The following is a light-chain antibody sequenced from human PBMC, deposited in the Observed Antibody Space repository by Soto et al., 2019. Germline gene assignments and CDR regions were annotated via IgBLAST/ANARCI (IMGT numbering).Light chain of an antibody. J-gene: IGKJ4*02. CDR1: QTIMTY. CDR3: QQYYSYPWT. V-gene: IGKV1-39*01. Sequence: DIQMTPSPSSLSASVGDEVTITCRASQTIMTYLNWYQLKPGKPPRLLISAASTLQSGVPSRFSGSGSGTDFTLTISCLQSEDFATYYCQQYYSYPWTFGGGTKVDI. CDR2: AAS.